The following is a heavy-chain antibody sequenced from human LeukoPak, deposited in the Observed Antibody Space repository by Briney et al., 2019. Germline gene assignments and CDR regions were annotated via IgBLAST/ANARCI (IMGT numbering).Heavy chain of an antibody. D-gene: IGHD2-15*01. CDR1: GYSISSGYY. V-gene: IGHV4-38-2*02. Sequence: SETLSLTCTVSGYSISSGYYWGWIRQPPGKGLEWIGSICHSGSTYYNPSLKSRVTISVDTSKNQFSLKLSSVTAADTAVYYCARKSYCSGGSCYLSWFDPWGQGTLVTVSS. CDR2: ICHSGST. J-gene: IGHJ5*02. CDR3: ARKSYCSGGSCYLSWFDP.